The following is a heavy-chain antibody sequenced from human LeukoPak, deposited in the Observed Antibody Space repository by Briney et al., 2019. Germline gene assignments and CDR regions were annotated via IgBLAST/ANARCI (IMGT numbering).Heavy chain of an antibody. Sequence: GASVKVSCKASGGTFSSYAISWVRQAPGQGLEWMGGIIPIFGTANYAQKFQGRVTITADKSTSTAYMELSSLRSEDTTVYYCAIVHPPIVTAASFDPWGQGTLVTVSS. CDR2: IIPIFGTA. D-gene: IGHD2-2*01. V-gene: IGHV1-69*06. J-gene: IGHJ5*02. CDR1: GGTFSSYA. CDR3: AIVHPPIVTAASFDP.